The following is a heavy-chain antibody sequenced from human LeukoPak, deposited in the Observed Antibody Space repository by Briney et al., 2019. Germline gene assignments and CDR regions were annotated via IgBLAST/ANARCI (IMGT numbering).Heavy chain of an antibody. CDR3: AKLVTSQLVSVAKS. CDR1: GFTFNNYW. Sequence: GGSLSLSCVASGFTFNNYWMTWVRQAPGKGLEWVATIKHDGSEKYYVDSVKGRFTISRDNSKNTLYLQMNSLRAEDTAVYYCAKLVTSQLVSVAKSWGQGTLVTVSS. J-gene: IGHJ4*02. D-gene: IGHD6-13*01. V-gene: IGHV3-7*03. CDR2: IKHDGSEK.